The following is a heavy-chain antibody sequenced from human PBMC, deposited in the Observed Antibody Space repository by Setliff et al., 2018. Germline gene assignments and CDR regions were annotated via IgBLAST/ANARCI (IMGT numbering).Heavy chain of an antibody. J-gene: IGHJ4*02. CDR2: ISAYSDDT. CDR3: AYDSSGYYPGY. V-gene: IGHV1-18*01. D-gene: IGHD3-22*01. Sequence: GASVKVSCKASGHTFITFGISWVRQAPGQGLEWMGWISAYSDDTKYAEKFQGRVTMTMDNSTGTAYMELRSLRSDDTAVYICAYDSSGYYPGYWGQGTLVTVSS. CDR1: GHTFITFG.